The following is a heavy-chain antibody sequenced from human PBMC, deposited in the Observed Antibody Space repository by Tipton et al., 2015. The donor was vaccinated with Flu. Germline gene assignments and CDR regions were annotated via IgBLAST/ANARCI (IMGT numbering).Heavy chain of an antibody. V-gene: IGHV3-74*03. CDR3: ASTALGYCVSTSCYEYFQD. CDR2: INSDGSDT. CDR1: GFTFSSHW. D-gene: IGHD2-15*01. J-gene: IGHJ1*01. Sequence: SLRLSCVASGFTFSSHWMHWVRQTPGKGPVWVSRINSDGSDTTYADSVKARFTISRDNAKNTLYLQMDGLRADDTAVYYCASTALGYCVSTSCYEYFQDWGQGTLVTVSS.